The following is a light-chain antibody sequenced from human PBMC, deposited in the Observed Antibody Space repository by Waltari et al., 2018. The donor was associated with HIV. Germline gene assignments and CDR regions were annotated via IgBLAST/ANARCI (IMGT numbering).Light chain of an antibody. CDR3: ASLSNSITLVV. Sequence: QSALSQPASVSGSPGQSVTISCNGTNSDIGASDYVSRYQKFPDRVPRLLIYDVKKRPSGVSSRFSGSKAANTASLTISGLQPEDEADFYCASLSNSITLVVFGGGTHLTVL. V-gene: IGLV2-14*01. CDR2: DVK. J-gene: IGLJ2*01. CDR1: NSDIGASDY.